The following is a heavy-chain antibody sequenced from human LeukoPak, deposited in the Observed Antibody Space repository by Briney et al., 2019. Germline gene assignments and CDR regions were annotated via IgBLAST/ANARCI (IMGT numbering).Heavy chain of an antibody. J-gene: IGHJ2*01. CDR3: ARSPSWYSDSSGYYRPYWYFDL. CDR2: IYYSGCT. V-gene: IGHV4-59*01. D-gene: IGHD3-22*01. CDR1: GGSISSYY. Sequence: SETLSLTCTVSGGSISSYYWSWIRQPPGKGLEWIGYIYYSGCTNYNPSLKSRITISVATSKNQFSLKLSSVTAADTAVYYCARSPSWYSDSSGYYRPYWYFDLWGRGTLVTVSS.